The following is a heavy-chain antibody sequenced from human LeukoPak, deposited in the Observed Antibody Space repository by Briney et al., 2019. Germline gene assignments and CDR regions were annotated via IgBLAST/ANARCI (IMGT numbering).Heavy chain of an antibody. Sequence: SETLSLTCTVSGGSISYFYWSWIRQPAGKGLEWIGRIYTSGSTNYNPSLKSRVTMSVDTSKKQFSLKLSSVTPEDTAVYYCARRSFGDGYNFDYWGQGTLVTVSS. J-gene: IGHJ4*02. CDR1: GGSISYFY. CDR2: IYTSGST. CDR3: ARRSFGDGYNFDY. V-gene: IGHV4-4*07. D-gene: IGHD5-24*01.